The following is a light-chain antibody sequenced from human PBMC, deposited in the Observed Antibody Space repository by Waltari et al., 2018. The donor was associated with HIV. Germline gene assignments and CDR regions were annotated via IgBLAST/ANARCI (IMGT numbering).Light chain of an antibody. Sequence: QSVLTQPPSASGTPGQRVTISCSGSSSNIGSNTVNWYQQPPGTAPKLLIYSNNQRPSGAPDRFAGSKSGTSASLAISGLQSEDEADYYWAAWDGSLNGRVVFGGGTKLTVL. V-gene: IGLV1-44*01. J-gene: IGLJ2*01. CDR2: SNN. CDR3: AAWDGSLNGRVV. CDR1: SSNIGSNT.